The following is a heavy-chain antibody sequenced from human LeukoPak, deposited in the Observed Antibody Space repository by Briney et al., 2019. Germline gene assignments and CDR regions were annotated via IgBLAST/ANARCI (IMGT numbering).Heavy chain of an antibody. CDR3: ARGGAHGMDV. V-gene: IGHV3-11*01. CDR2: ISGVYDNI. D-gene: IGHD1-26*01. Sequence: GGSLRLSCAASGFTFSDYYMTWIRQAPGRGLEWVSYISGVYDNIYYGDAVKGRFTISRDNAKNSVYLQMSSLRADDTAVYYCARGGAHGMDVWGQGTTVTVSS. J-gene: IGHJ6*02. CDR1: GFTFSDYY.